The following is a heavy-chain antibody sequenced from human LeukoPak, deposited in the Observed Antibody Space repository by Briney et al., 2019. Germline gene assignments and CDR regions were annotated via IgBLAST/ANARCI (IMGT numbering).Heavy chain of an antibody. Sequence: PGGSLRLSCAASGFTVSSNYMSWVRQAPGKGLEWVSVIYSGGSTYYADSVKGRFTISRDNSKNTLYLQMNSLRAEDTAVYYCARSINGYSSSWDYWGQGTLVTVSS. D-gene: IGHD6-13*01. V-gene: IGHV3-53*01. CDR1: GFTVSSNY. CDR2: IYSGGST. J-gene: IGHJ4*02. CDR3: ARSINGYSSSWDY.